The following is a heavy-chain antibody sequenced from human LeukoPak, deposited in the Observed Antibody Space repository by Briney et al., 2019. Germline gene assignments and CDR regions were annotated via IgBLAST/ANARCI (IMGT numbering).Heavy chain of an antibody. D-gene: IGHD5-18*01. CDR3: ANMGYSYAPGLFDP. V-gene: IGHV4-34*01. CDR1: GGSFSGYY. CDR2: INHSGST. J-gene: IGHJ5*02. Sequence: SETLSLTCAVYGGSFSGYYWSWIRQPPGKGLEWIGEINHSGSTNYNPSLKSRVTISVDTSKNQFSLKLSSVTAADTAVYYCANMGYSYAPGLFDPWGQGTLVTVSS.